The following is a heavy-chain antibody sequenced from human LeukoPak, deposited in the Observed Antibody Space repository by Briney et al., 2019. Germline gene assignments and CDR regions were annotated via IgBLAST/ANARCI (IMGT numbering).Heavy chain of an antibody. V-gene: IGHV3-11*01. Sequence: PGGSLRLSCAASGFTFSDYYMSWIRQAPGKGLEWVSYISSSGSTIYYADSVKGRFTISRDNAKNSLYLQMNSLRAEDTAVYYCARDPPPVWVEADYFDYWGQGTLVTVSS. CDR2: ISSSGSTI. CDR1: GFTFSDYY. CDR3: ARDPPPVWVEADYFDY. D-gene: IGHD5-24*01. J-gene: IGHJ4*02.